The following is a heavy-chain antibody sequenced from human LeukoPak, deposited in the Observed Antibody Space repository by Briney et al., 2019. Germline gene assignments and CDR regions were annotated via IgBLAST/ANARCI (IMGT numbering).Heavy chain of an antibody. V-gene: IGHV4-59*08. Sequence: PSETLSLTCTVSGGSISSYYWNWIRQPPGKGLEWIGYIYYSGSTDSNPSLKSRVTISVDTSKNQFTLKLTSVTAADTAMYYCARRNDFDIWGPGTMVTV. CDR2: IYYSGST. CDR1: GGSISSYY. CDR3: ARRNDFDI. J-gene: IGHJ3*02.